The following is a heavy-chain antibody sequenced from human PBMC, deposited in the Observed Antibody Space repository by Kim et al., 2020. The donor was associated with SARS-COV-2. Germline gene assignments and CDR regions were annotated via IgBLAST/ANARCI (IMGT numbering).Heavy chain of an antibody. CDR3: ARDLTDSSGYYGMGYYFDY. V-gene: IGHV3-11*01. J-gene: IGHJ4*02. D-gene: IGHD3-22*01. Sequence: GRFTISRDNAKNSLYLQMNSLRAEDTAVYYCARDLTDSSGYYGMGYYFDYWGQGTLVTVSS.